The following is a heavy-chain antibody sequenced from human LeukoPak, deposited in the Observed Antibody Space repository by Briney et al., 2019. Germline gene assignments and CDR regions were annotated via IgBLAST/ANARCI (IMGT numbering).Heavy chain of an antibody. Sequence: GGSLRLSCAASGFTFSSYAMSWVRQAPGKGLEWVSAISGSGGSTYYADSVKGRFTISRDNSKNTLYLQTNSLRAEDTAVYYCAKVDSSSWYYFDYWGQGTLVTVSS. V-gene: IGHV3-23*01. D-gene: IGHD6-13*01. CDR3: AKVDSSSWYYFDY. CDR2: ISGSGGST. J-gene: IGHJ4*02. CDR1: GFTFSSYA.